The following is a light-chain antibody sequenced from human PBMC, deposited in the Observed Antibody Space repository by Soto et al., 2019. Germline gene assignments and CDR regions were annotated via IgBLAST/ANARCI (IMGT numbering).Light chain of an antibody. CDR2: ANS. CDR1: SSNIGAGYD. Sequence: QSVLTQAPSESGAPGQRVTISCTESSSNIGAGYDVHWYQQLPGTAPKLLIYANSNRPSGVPDRFSGSKSGTSASLAITGLQAEDEADYYCQSYDSSLSAWVFGGGTKLTVL. V-gene: IGLV1-40*01. J-gene: IGLJ3*02. CDR3: QSYDSSLSAWV.